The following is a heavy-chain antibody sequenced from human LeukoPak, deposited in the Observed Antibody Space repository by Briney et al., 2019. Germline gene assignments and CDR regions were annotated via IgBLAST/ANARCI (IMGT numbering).Heavy chain of an antibody. CDR3: GRDRPTGYYDY. CDR1: SYSISSGYY. V-gene: IGHV4-38-2*02. CDR2: INHSGIT. J-gene: IGHJ4*02. Sequence: ASETLSLTCTVSSYSISSGYYWGWIRQPPGKGLEWIAGINHSGITYYNPSLKSRVTISVDTSKNQFSLKVTSVTAADTAVYYCGRDRPTGYYDYWGQGTLVTVSS. D-gene: IGHD3-9*01.